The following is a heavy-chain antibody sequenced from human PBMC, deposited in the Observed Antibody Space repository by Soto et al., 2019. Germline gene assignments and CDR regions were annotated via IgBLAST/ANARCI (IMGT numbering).Heavy chain of an antibody. J-gene: IGHJ4*02. CDR1: GGSISSGGYS. CDR2: IYHSGST. CDR3: ARDSGNGIWGFGF. V-gene: IGHV4-30-2*01. Sequence: SETLSLTCAVSGGSISSGGYSWSWIRQPPGKGLEWIGYIYHSGSTYYNPSLKSRVTISVDTSKNQFSLKLNSVTAADTAVYYCARDSGNGIWGFGFWGQGALVTVSS. D-gene: IGHD3-16*01.